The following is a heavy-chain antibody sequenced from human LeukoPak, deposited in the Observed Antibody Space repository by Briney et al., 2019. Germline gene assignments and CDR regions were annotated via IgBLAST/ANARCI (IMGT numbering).Heavy chain of an antibody. Sequence: PGGSLRLSCAASGFTFSSYSMNWVRQAPGKGLEWVSSISSSSSYIYYADSAKGRFTISRDNAKNSLYLQMNSLRAEDTAVYYCARDGRQDSSGYYYIYWGQGTLVTVSS. CDR1: GFTFSSYS. J-gene: IGHJ4*02. D-gene: IGHD3-22*01. CDR3: ARDGRQDSSGYYYIY. CDR2: ISSSSSYI. V-gene: IGHV3-21*01.